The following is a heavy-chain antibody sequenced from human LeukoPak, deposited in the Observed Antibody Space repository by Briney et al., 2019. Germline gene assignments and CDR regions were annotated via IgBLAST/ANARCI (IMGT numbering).Heavy chain of an antibody. CDR3: ARDPYGKNWFDP. CDR1: GGSISSGSYY. J-gene: IGHJ5*02. D-gene: IGHD2-8*01. V-gene: IGHV4-61*02. Sequence: SETLSLTCTVSGGSISSGSYYWSWIRQPAGKGLEWIGRIYTSGSTNYNPSLKSRVTISVDTSKNQFSLKLGSVTAADTAVYYCARDPYGKNWFDPWGQGTLVTVSS. CDR2: IYTSGST.